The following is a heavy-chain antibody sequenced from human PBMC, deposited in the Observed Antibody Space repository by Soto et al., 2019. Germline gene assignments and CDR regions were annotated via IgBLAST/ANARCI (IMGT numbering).Heavy chain of an antibody. V-gene: IGHV4-39*01. J-gene: IGHJ6*01. Sequence: QLQLQESGPGLVKPSETLSLTCTVSGGSISSSSYYWGWIRQPPGEGLEWIGSIYYSGSTYYNPTLKSRVTISVDTSKNQFSLKLSSVTAADTAVYYCASQLVIGAYYYYYGMDVWGQGTTVTVSS. CDR3: ASQLVIGAYYYYYGMDV. CDR2: IYYSGST. D-gene: IGHD3-9*01. CDR1: GGSISSSSYY.